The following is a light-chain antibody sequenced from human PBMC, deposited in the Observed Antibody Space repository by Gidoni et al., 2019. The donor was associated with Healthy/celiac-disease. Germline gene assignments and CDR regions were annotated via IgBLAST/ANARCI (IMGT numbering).Light chain of an antibody. CDR3: QVWDSSSDHAV. J-gene: IGLJ7*01. Sequence: TCGGNNIGSKSVHWYQQKPGQAPVLVIYYDSDRPSGIPERFSGSNSGNTATLTISRVEAGDEADYYCQVWDSSSDHAVFGGGTQLTVL. CDR2: YDS. CDR1: NIGSKS. V-gene: IGLV3-21*04.